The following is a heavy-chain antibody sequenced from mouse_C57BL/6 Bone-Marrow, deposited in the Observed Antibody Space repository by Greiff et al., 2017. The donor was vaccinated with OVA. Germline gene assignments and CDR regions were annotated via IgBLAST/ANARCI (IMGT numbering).Heavy chain of an antibody. CDR3: ASYDGYPAWFAY. Sequence: VQLQQSGAELVKPGASVKMSCKASGYTFTSYWITWVKQRPGQGLEWIGDIYPGSGSNNYNEKFKSKATLTVDTSSSTAYMQLSSLTSEDSAVYYCASYDGYPAWFAYWGQGTLVTVSA. J-gene: IGHJ3*01. CDR1: GYTFTSYW. D-gene: IGHD2-3*01. V-gene: IGHV1-55*01. CDR2: IYPGSGSN.